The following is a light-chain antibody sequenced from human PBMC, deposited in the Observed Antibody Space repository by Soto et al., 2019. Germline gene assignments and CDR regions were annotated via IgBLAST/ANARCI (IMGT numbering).Light chain of an antibody. CDR3: QQYNNWPQT. CDR2: DAS. Sequence: EIVLTQSPATLSSSPGERATLSCRASQSVSSYLAWYQQKPGQAPRLLIYDASNRATGIPARFSGSGSGTDFTLTISSLEPEDFAVYYCQQYNNWPQTFGQGTKVDIK. CDR1: QSVSSY. J-gene: IGKJ1*01. V-gene: IGKV3-11*01.